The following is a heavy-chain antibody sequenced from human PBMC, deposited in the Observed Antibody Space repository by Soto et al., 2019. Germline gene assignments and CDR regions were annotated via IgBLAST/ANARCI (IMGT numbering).Heavy chain of an antibody. CDR1: GYTFTGYA. Sequence: ASVKVSCKASGYTFTGYAIHWVRQAPGQRLEWMGWINGDTGDTKYAQKFQGRVTITRDTSATTAYMELTSLGSEDTALYHCARGYCSSTSCQYYLDFWGQGTPVTSPQ. CDR3: ARGYCSSTSCQYYLDF. J-gene: IGHJ4*02. V-gene: IGHV1-3*01. CDR2: INGDTGDT. D-gene: IGHD2-2*01.